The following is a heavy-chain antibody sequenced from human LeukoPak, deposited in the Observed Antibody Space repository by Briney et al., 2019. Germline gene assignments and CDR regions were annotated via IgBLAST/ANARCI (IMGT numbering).Heavy chain of an antibody. D-gene: IGHD6-19*01. CDR3: AILIAVAGFDY. V-gene: IGHV1-69*04. CDR1: GGTFSSYA. J-gene: IGHJ4*02. Sequence: EASVKVSCKASGGTFSSYAIRWVRQAPGQGLAWMGRIIPILGIANYAQKFQGRVTITADKSTSTAYMELSSLRSEDTAVYYCAILIAVAGFDYWGQGTLVTVSS. CDR2: IIPILGIA.